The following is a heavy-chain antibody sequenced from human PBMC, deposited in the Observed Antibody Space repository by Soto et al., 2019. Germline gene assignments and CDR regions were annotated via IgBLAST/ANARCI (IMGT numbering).Heavy chain of an antibody. J-gene: IGHJ4*02. D-gene: IGHD1-20*01. CDR3: TTDASREYRITGTDFDY. CDR1: GFTFSNAW. V-gene: IGHV3-15*01. CDR2: IKSKTDGGTT. Sequence: EVQLVESGGGLVKPGGSLRLSCAASGFTFSNAWMSWVRQAPGKGLEWVGRIKSKTDGGTTDYAAPVKGRFTISRDDSKNTLYLQMNSLKTEDTAVYYCTTDASREYRITGTDFDYWGQGTLVTVSS.